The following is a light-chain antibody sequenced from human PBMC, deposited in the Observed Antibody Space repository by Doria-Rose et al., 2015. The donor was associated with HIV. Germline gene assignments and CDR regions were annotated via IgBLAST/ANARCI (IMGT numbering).Light chain of an antibody. V-gene: IGKV4-1*01. Sequence: SSNHKNYLGCYQQKPGQPPKLLIYWASTRESGVPDRFSGSGSGTDFTLTISSLQAEDVAVYYCQQTYSSPPWTFGQGTKVEMK. CDR3: QQTYSSPPWT. CDR1: SSNHKNY. J-gene: IGKJ1*01. CDR2: WAS.